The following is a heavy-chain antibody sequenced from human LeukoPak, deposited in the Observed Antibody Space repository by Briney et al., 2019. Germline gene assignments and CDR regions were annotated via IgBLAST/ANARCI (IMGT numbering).Heavy chain of an antibody. CDR1: GYTFTSYG. CDR3: ARGSYYDSGSYWHYYYYYMDV. CDR2: ISAYNGNT. V-gene: IGHV1-18*01. Sequence: ASVKVSCKASGYTFTSYGISWVRQAPGQGLEWMGWISAYNGNTNYAQKLQGRVTMTTDTSTSTAYMELRSLRSDDTAVYYCARGSYYDSGSYWHYYYYYMDVWGKGTTVTISS. J-gene: IGHJ6*03. D-gene: IGHD3-10*01.